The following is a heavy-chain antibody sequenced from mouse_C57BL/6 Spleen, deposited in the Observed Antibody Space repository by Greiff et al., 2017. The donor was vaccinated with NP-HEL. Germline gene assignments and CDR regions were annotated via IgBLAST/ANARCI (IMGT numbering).Heavy chain of an antibody. J-gene: IGHJ2*01. Sequence: QVQLQQSGAELVRPGASVTLSCKASGYTFTDYEMHWVKQTPVHGLEWIGAIDPETGGTAYNQKFKGKAILTADKSSSTAYMELRSLTSEDSAVYYCTRRDDDGRYFDYWGQGTTLTVSS. CDR2: IDPETGGT. CDR1: GYTFTDYE. V-gene: IGHV1-15*01. D-gene: IGHD2-4*01. CDR3: TRRDDDGRYFDY.